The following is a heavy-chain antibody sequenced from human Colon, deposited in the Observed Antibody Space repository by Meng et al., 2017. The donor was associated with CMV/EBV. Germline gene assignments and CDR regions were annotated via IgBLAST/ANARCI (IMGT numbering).Heavy chain of an antibody. J-gene: IGHJ4*02. Sequence: SVKVSCKASGDTFSRSAISWVRQVPGQGPEWMGGIIPLYGTAKYAQNFQGRITITTDESTTTAYMELSSLTSDDTAVFYCARGQLAGILFGFYFDQWGQGTLVTVSS. CDR1: GDTFSRSA. D-gene: IGHD6-6*01. CDR2: IIPLYGTA. V-gene: IGHV1-69*05. CDR3: ARGQLAGILFGFYFDQ.